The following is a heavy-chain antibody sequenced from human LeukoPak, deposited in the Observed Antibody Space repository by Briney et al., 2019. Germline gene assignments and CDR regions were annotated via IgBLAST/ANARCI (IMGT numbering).Heavy chain of an antibody. CDR3: AKQRSEVVVAATNY. D-gene: IGHD2-15*01. V-gene: IGHV3-23*01. CDR1: GFTFSSYA. J-gene: IGHJ4*02. Sequence: PGGSLRLSCAASGFTFSSYAMTWVRQAPGKGLEWVSSITGGGDTTYYADSVRGRFTISRDNSKNTLSVQMNSPRAEDTAVYYCAKQRSEVVVAATNYWGQGTLVTVSS. CDR2: ITGGGDTT.